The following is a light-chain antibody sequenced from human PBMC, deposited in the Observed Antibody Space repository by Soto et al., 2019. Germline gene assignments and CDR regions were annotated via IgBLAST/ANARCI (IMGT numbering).Light chain of an antibody. Sequence: TQSLGRVSRSPGERASLSCSFSQSISSSFLAWYQQKPGQAPRLLIYGASSRATGIPDRFSGTGSETDFTLTISTLEPEDFAVYYCQQYDNSPITFGQGTRLEIK. V-gene: IGKV3-20*01. CDR2: GAS. CDR3: QQYDNSPIT. CDR1: QSISSSF. J-gene: IGKJ5*01.